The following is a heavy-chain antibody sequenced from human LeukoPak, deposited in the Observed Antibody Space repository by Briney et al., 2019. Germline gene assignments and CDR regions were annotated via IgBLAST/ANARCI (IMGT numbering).Heavy chain of an antibody. V-gene: IGHV4-4*07. CDR2: IHTNGNT. J-gene: IGHJ4*02. CDR3: AREGGSYRFFDY. CDR1: GGSISSYY. D-gene: IGHD1-26*01. Sequence: SETLSLTCTVSGGSISSYYWSWIRQPAGKGMEWIGRIHTNGNTNYNPSLKSRATMSADTSKNQFSLNVSSVTAADTAVYYCAREGGSYRFFDYWGQGTLVTVSS.